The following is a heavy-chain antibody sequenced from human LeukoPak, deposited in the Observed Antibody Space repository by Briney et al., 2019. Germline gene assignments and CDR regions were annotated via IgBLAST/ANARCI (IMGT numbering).Heavy chain of an antibody. Sequence: SVKVSCKASGGTFSSYAISWVRQAPGQGLEWMGRIIPIFGIANYAQKFQGRATITADKSTSTAYMELSSLRSEDTAVYYCASVGVVVPAASNWFDPWGQGTLVTVSS. J-gene: IGHJ5*02. CDR1: GGTFSSYA. CDR2: IIPIFGIA. D-gene: IGHD2-2*01. CDR3: ASVGVVVPAASNWFDP. V-gene: IGHV1-69*04.